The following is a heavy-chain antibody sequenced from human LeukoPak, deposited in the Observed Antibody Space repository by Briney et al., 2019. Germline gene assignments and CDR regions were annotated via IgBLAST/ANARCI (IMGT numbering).Heavy chain of an antibody. V-gene: IGHV4-59*01. CDR2: IYYSGST. CDR3: ARGTYGSSWQLEHFDY. J-gene: IGHJ4*02. D-gene: IGHD6-13*01. CDR1: GGSISSYY. Sequence: PSETLSLTCTVSGGSISSYYWSWIRQPPGKGLEWIGYIYYSGSTNYNPSLKSRVTISVDTSKNQFSLKLSSLTAADTAVNYCARGTYGSSWQLEHFDYWGQGTLVTVSS.